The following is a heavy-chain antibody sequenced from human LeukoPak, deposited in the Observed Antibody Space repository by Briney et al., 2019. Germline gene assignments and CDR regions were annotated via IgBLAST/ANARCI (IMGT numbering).Heavy chain of an antibody. V-gene: IGHV3-21*01. J-gene: IGHJ4*02. CDR1: GFTFSSYS. CDR3: ARDKVEGYSYY. CDR2: ISSSGSYI. D-gene: IGHD5-18*01. Sequence: GGSLRLSCAASGFTFSSYSMNWVRQAPGKGLEWVSSISSSGSYIYYADSVKGRFTISRDNAKNSLYLQMNSLRAEDTAVYYCARDKVEGYSYYWGQGTLVTVSS.